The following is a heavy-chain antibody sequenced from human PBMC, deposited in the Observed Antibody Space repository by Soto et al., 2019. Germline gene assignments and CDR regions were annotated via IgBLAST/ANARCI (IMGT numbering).Heavy chain of an antibody. CDR2: GSSSSSTI. Sequence: GGSLRLSCAASGFTFSDYYMSWIRQAPGKGLEWISYGSSSSSTIYFADSVKGRFTISRDNAKNSVYLQMTNLRAEDAAVYYCARGASIGVGAAAIGRSWFDPWGQGTLVTVSS. J-gene: IGHJ5*02. CDR1: GFTFSDYY. V-gene: IGHV3-11*01. CDR3: ARGASIGVGAAAIGRSWFDP. D-gene: IGHD2-15*01.